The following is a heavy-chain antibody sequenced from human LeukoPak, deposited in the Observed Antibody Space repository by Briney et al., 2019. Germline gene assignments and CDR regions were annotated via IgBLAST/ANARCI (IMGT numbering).Heavy chain of an antibody. CDR2: IYYSGST. J-gene: IGHJ5*02. CDR3: ARVGPSSWYRWFGP. Sequence: SETLSLTCTVSGGSISSYYWSWIRQPPGKGLEWIGYIYYSGSTNYNPSLKSRVTISVDTSKNQFSLKLSSVTAADTAVYYCARVGPSSWYRWFGPWGQGTLVTVSS. V-gene: IGHV4-59*01. CDR1: GGSISSYY. D-gene: IGHD6-13*01.